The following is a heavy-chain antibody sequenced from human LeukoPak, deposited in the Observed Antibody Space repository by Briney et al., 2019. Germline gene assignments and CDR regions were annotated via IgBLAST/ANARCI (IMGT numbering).Heavy chain of an antibody. CDR1: GFTFSSYA. CDR2: ISGSGGST. V-gene: IGHV3-23*01. Sequence: GGSLRLSCAASGFTFSSYAMSWVRQAPGKGLEWVSAISGSGGSTYCADSVKGRFTISRDNSKNTLYLQMNSLRAEDTAVYYCAKVGARVVATYNWFDPWGQGTLATVSS. CDR3: AKVGARVVATYNWFDP. D-gene: IGHD5-12*01. J-gene: IGHJ5*02.